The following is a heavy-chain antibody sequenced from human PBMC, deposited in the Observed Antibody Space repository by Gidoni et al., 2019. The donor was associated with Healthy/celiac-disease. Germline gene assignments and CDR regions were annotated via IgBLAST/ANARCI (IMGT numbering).Heavy chain of an antibody. CDR3: ARGLYRELFFY. CDR2: IYSGGST. Sequence: EVQLVESGGGLVQPGGSLRLSCAASGFTVSSNYISWVRQAPGQGLEWVSVIYSGGSTYYADSVKGRFTISRDNSKNTLYLQMNSLRAEDTAVYYCARGLYRELFFYWGQGTLVTVSS. D-gene: IGHD1-7*01. J-gene: IGHJ4*02. V-gene: IGHV3-66*01. CDR1: GFTVSSNY.